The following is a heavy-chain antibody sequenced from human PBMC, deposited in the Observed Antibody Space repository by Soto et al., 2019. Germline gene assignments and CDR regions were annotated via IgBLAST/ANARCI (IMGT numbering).Heavy chain of an antibody. J-gene: IGHJ4*02. Sequence: QVQLVQSGAEVQKPGSSVKVSCKASGGTFGSYAFSWVRQAPGQGLEWMGGIIPVSGAAHYAQKIQGRVTITADESTSTAYSELSSLSSQDTAVYYCATALRCRSTSCTLDYWGQGTRVIVSS. CDR2: IIPVSGAA. CDR1: GGTFGSYA. D-gene: IGHD2-2*01. V-gene: IGHV1-69*01. CDR3: ATALRCRSTSCTLDY.